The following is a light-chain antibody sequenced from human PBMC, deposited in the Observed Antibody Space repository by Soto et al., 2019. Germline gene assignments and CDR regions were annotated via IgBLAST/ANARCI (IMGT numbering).Light chain of an antibody. CDR2: EVS. CDR1: SSDVGSYNY. CDR3: SSYTSSSTL. J-gene: IGLJ1*01. V-gene: IGLV2-14*01. Sequence: SVLTQPASVSGSPGQSIPISCTGTSSDVGSYNYVSWYQQHPGKAPKLMIYEVSDRPSGISSRFSGSKSGNTASLTISGLQTEDEADYYCSSYTSSSTLFGTGTKVTVL.